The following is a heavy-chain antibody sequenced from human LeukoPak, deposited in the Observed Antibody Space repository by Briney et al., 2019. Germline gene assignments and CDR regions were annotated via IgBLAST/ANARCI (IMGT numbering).Heavy chain of an antibody. V-gene: IGHV4-59*12. J-gene: IGHJ4*02. D-gene: IGHD2-15*01. Sequence: SETLSLTCTVSGGSISSYYWSWIRQPPGKGLEWIGYIYYSGSTNYNPSLKSRVTISVDTSKNQFSLKLSSVTAADTAVYYCARSSSSVHGWDYWGQGTLVTVSS. CDR1: GGSISSYY. CDR3: ARSSSSVHGWDY. CDR2: IYYSGST.